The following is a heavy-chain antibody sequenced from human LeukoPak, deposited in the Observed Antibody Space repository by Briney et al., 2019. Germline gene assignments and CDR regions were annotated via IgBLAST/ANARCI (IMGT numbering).Heavy chain of an antibody. D-gene: IGHD5-24*01. CDR3: AKSDCGTIGCNLLNY. J-gene: IGHJ4*02. CDR2: ISGGGDAT. CDR1: GFSFNNYA. Sequence: GGSLRLSCAASGFSFNNYAMSWVRQAPGKGLEWVSAISGGGDATKYADSVKGRFTISRDNSKNTLSLQMNSLRAEDTAVYYCAKSDCGTIGCNLLNYWGQGTLVTVSS. V-gene: IGHV3-23*01.